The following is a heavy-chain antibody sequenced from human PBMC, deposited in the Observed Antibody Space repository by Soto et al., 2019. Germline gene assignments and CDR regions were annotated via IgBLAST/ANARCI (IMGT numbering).Heavy chain of an antibody. J-gene: IGHJ4*02. CDR2: INTNTGNP. D-gene: IGHD6-19*01. Sequence: GASVKVSCKACGYTFTSYAMNWVRQAPGQGLEWMGWINTNTGNPTYAQGFTGRFVFSLDTSVSTAYLQICSLKAEDTAVYYCARVSPYSSGWYGFADYWGQGTLVTVSS. CDR3: ARVSPYSSGWYGFADY. V-gene: IGHV7-4-1*01. CDR1: GYTFTSYA.